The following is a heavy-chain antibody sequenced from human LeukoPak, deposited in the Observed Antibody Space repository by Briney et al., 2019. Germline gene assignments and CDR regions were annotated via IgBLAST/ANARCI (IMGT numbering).Heavy chain of an antibody. V-gene: IGHV3-23*01. CDR1: GFTFSSYA. Sequence: GGSLRLSCAASGFTFSSYAMSWVRQAPGKGLEWVSAISGSGGSTYYADSVKGRFTISRDNSKNTLYLQMNSLRAEDTAVYYCARDTYGDYGFFYFDYWGQGTLVTVSS. D-gene: IGHD4-17*01. CDR2: ISGSGGST. J-gene: IGHJ4*02. CDR3: ARDTYGDYGFFYFDY.